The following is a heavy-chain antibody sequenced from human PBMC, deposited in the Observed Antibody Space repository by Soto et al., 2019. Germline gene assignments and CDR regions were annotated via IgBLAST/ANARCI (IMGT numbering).Heavy chain of an antibody. Sequence: GESLKISCKGSGYSFTSYWIGWVRQMPGKGLEWMGIIYPGDSDTRYSPSYQGQVTISADKSISTAYLQWSSLKASDTAMYYCARQLDYYDSSGYPSSYYYYGMDVWSQGTTVTVS. J-gene: IGHJ6*02. D-gene: IGHD3-22*01. CDR3: ARQLDYYDSSGYPSSYYYYGMDV. CDR2: IYPGDSDT. V-gene: IGHV5-51*01. CDR1: GYSFTSYW.